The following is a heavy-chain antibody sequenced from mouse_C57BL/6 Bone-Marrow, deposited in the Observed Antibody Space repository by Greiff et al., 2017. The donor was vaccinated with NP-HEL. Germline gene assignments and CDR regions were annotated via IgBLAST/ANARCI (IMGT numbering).Heavy chain of an antibody. CDR2: IYPGDGDT. V-gene: IGHV1-80*01. J-gene: IGHJ3*01. CDR1: GYEFSNYW. Sequence: QVQLQQSGAELVKPGASVKISCKASGYEFSNYWMNWVKQRPGKGLEWIRQIYPGDGDTIYNGKFKDKATLTADKSSSTAYMQLSRLTSEDSAVYFCARGAYWGQGTLVTVSA. CDR3: ARGAY.